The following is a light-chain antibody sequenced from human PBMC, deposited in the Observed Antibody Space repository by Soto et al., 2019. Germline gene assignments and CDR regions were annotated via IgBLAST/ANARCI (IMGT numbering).Light chain of an antibody. V-gene: IGKV1-39*01. CDR1: QSISSY. CDR3: QQSYSTPKT. J-gene: IGKJ1*01. CDR2: AAS. Sequence: DIPMTQSPSSLSASVGDRVTITCRASQSISSYLNWYQQKPGKAPKLLIYAASSLQSGVPSRFSGSGSGTDVTLTISSLQPEDFATYYCQQSYSTPKTFGQGTKVEIK.